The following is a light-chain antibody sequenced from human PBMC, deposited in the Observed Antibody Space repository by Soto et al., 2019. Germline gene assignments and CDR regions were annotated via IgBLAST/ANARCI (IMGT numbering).Light chain of an antibody. CDR1: QSVSSN. V-gene: IGKV3D-15*01. Sequence: EIVMTQSPATLSVSPGERATLSCRASQSVSSNLAWYQQKPGQAPRLLLYDASNRATGIPARFSGSGSGTDFTLTISSLEPEDFAVYYCHQYNHWLTWTFGQGTKVDIK. CDR3: HQYNHWLTWT. CDR2: DAS. J-gene: IGKJ1*01.